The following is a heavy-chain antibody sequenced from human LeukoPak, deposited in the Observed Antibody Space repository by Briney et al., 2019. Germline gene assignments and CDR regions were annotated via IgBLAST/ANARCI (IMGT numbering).Heavy chain of an antibody. V-gene: IGHV4-34*01. J-gene: IGHJ5*02. CDR2: INHSGST. CDR1: GGSFSGYY. Sequence: SETLSLTCAVYGGSFSGYYWSWIRQPPGKGLEWIGEINHSGSTNYNPSLKSRVTISVDTSKNQFSLKLNPVTAADTAVYYCARDSLLEWSRGFDPWGQGTLVTVSS. CDR3: ARDSLLEWSRGFDP. D-gene: IGHD3-3*01.